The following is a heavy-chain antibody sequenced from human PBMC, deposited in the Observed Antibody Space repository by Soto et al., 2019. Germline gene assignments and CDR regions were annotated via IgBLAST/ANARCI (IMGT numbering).Heavy chain of an antibody. CDR2: ISGSGGST. V-gene: IGHV3-23*01. J-gene: IGHJ2*01. CDR3: ANRRGYCSGGSCYFDWYFDL. Sequence: VQLLESGGGLVQPGGSLRLSCAASGFTFSSYAMSWVRQAPGKGLEWVSAISGSGGSTYYADSVKGRFTISRDNSKNTLYLQMNSLRAEDTAVYYCANRRGYCSGGSCYFDWYFDLWGRGTLVTVSS. D-gene: IGHD2-15*01. CDR1: GFTFSSYA.